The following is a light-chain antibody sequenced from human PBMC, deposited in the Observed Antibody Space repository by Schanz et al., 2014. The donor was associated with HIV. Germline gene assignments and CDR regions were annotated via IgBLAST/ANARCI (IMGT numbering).Light chain of an antibody. J-gene: IGKJ3*01. Sequence: EIVLTQSPGTLSLSPGERATLSCRASQSISSSYLAWYQQKPGQAPRLLIYAASSRATDIPGRFSGSGSGTDFTLTISRLEPEDFAVYYCQQYGSSFGPGTKVEIK. CDR1: QSISSSY. CDR3: QQYGSS. V-gene: IGKV3-20*01. CDR2: AAS.